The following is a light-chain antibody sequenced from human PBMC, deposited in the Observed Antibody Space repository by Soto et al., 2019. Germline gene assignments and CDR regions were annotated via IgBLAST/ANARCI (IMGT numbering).Light chain of an antibody. CDR2: GAS. V-gene: IGKV3-20*01. Sequence: EIVLTQSPGTLSFSPGERATLTCRASPSVSSSYLAWYQQKPGQAPRLLIYGASSRATGIPDRFSGSGSGTDFTLTISRLEPEDFAVYSCQQYGSFITFGQGTRLEIK. CDR3: QQYGSFIT. J-gene: IGKJ5*01. CDR1: PSVSSSY.